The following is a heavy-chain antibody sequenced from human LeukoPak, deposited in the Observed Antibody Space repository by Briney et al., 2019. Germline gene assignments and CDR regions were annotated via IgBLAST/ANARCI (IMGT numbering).Heavy chain of an antibody. D-gene: IGHD5-18*01. Sequence: ASVKVSCEVSGYTLTELSMHWVRQAPGKGLEWMGGFDPEDGETIYAQKFQGRVTMTEDTSTDTAYMELSSLRSEDTAVYYCATDLGEDREQLWLGSDYWGQGTLVTVSS. CDR2: FDPEDGET. CDR1: GYTLTELS. V-gene: IGHV1-24*01. J-gene: IGHJ4*02. CDR3: ATDLGEDREQLWLGSDY.